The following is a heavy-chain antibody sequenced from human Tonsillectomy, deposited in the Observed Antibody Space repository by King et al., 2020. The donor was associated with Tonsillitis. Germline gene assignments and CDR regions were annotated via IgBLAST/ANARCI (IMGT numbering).Heavy chain of an antibody. CDR1: GGSVSGYY. CDR2: IYHSGST. J-gene: IGHJ6*03. D-gene: IGHD2-15*01. CDR3: AGGSGGYCSGGGCPGYMDV. V-gene: IGHV4-34*01. Sequence: VQLQQWGAGLLKPSETLSLTCAVYGGSVSGYYWSWIRQPPGKGLEWIGEIYHSGSTNYNPSLKSRFTISVDTSKNQFSLKLSSVTGADTTVYYCAGGSGGYCSGGGCPGYMDVWGQGTPVTVSS.